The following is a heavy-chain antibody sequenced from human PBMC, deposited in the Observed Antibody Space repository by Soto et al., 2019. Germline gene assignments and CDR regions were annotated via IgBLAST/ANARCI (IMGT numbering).Heavy chain of an antibody. CDR1: GGSISSGGYY. Sequence: PSETLSLTCTVSGGSISSGGYYWTWIRQHPGKGLEWLGNVHYSGTTYYNPSLKSRVTISADTSKNHFSLKLSSVTAADTAVYYCARDRKTWCSGNTCYEQDAFDIWGQGTMVTVSS. CDR2: VHYSGTT. J-gene: IGHJ3*02. D-gene: IGHD2-2*01. CDR3: ARDRKTWCSGNTCYEQDAFDI. V-gene: IGHV4-31*03.